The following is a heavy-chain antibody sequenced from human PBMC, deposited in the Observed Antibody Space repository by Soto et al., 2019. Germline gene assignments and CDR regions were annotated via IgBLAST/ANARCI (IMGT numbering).Heavy chain of an antibody. CDR3: ARRYCSSTSCYEPHGNCFDP. D-gene: IGHD2-2*01. V-gene: IGHV1-69*01. CDR2: IIPIFGTA. Sequence: QVQLVQSGAEVKKPGSSVKVSCKASGGTFSSYAISWVRQAPGQGLEWMGGIIPIFGTANYAQKFQGRVTITADESTSTAYMELSSLRSEDTAVYYCARRYCSSTSCYEPHGNCFDPWGQGTLVTVSS. CDR1: GGTFSSYA. J-gene: IGHJ5*02.